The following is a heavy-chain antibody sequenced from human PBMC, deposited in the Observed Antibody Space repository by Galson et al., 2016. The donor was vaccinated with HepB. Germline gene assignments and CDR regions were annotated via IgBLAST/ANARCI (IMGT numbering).Heavy chain of an antibody. V-gene: IGHV3-11*03. CDR1: GFSLSAYY. Sequence: SLRLSCAASGFSLSAYYMTWIRRTPGKGLEWVSYISYSGSDKNYIDSVKGRFTISRDNAKNSLYLELNSLRAEDTAIYYCARRKSGDTYHFGMDVWGQGTVVSVSS. CDR2: ISYSGSDK. D-gene: IGHD1-26*01. CDR3: ARRKSGDTYHFGMDV. J-gene: IGHJ6*02.